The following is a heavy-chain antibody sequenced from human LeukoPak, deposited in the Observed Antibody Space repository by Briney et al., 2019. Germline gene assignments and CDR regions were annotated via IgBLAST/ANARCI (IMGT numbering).Heavy chain of an antibody. V-gene: IGHV3-7*05. CDR1: GFTFSSYW. D-gene: IGHD7-27*01. CDR2: IKQDGSEK. J-gene: IGHJ4*02. CDR3: ARDFPTGEDH. Sequence: GGSLRLSCAASGFTFSSYWMSWVRQAPGKGLEWVANIKQDGSEKRYVDSVKGRFTISRDNAKNSLFLQMNSLRTEDTAVYYCARDFPTGEDHWGQGTMVTVSS.